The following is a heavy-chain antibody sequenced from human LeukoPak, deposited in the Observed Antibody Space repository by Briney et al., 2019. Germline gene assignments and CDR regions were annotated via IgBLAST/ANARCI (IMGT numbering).Heavy chain of an antibody. CDR1: GYIFTDYY. Sequence: GASVKVSCKASGYIFTDYYMHWVRQAPGQGLEWMGWIDPNSGGTNYAQKFQGRVTMTRDTSISTAYMVLNRLRSDDTALYYCAREYYYTSGSYYNRIDYRGQGTLVTVSS. CDR2: IDPNSGGT. CDR3: AREYYYTSGSYYNRIDY. D-gene: IGHD3-10*01. J-gene: IGHJ4*02. V-gene: IGHV1-2*02.